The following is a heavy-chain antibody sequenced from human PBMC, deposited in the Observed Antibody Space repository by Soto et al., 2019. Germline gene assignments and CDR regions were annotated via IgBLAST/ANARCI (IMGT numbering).Heavy chain of an antibody. Sequence: GASVKVSCKASGYTFTGYYMHWVRQAPGQGLKWMGWINPNSGGTNYAQKFQGWVTMTRDTSISTAYMELSRLRSDDTAVYYCARAPASIAGRYGMDVWGQGTTVTVSS. V-gene: IGHV1-2*04. CDR3: ARAPASIAGRYGMDV. CDR2: INPNSGGT. D-gene: IGHD6-6*01. CDR1: GYTFTGYY. J-gene: IGHJ6*02.